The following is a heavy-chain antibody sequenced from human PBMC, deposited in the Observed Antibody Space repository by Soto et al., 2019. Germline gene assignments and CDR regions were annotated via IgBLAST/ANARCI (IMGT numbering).Heavy chain of an antibody. V-gene: IGHV1-69*01. CDR3: ARGRAAAGKNYYYYGMDV. CDR1: GGTFSSYA. Sequence: QVQLVQSGAEVKKPGSSVKVSCKASGGTFSSYAISWVRQAPGQGLEWMGGIIPIFGTANYAQKFQGRVTITADESTSTAYMELSSLRSEDTAVYYCARGRAAAGKNYYYYGMDVWGQGTTVTVSS. D-gene: IGHD6-13*01. J-gene: IGHJ6*02. CDR2: IIPIFGTA.